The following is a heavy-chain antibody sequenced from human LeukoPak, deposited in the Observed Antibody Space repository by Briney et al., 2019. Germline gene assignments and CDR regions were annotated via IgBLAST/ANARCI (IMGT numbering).Heavy chain of an antibody. Sequence: PGGSLRLSCAASGFTFSTYNMNWVRQAPGKGLEWVPSISSSSNYKYYADSVKGRFTISRDNAKNSLYLQMNSLRAEDTAVYYCARGRMDDYGDYPDCWGQGTLVTVSS. CDR2: ISSSSNYK. V-gene: IGHV3-21*01. D-gene: IGHD4-17*01. J-gene: IGHJ4*02. CDR1: GFTFSTYN. CDR3: ARGRMDDYGDYPDC.